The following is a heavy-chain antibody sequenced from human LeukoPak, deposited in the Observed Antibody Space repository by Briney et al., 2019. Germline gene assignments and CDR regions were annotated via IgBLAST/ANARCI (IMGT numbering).Heavy chain of an antibody. CDR1: GFTFGDYA. CDR2: IRSKAYGGTT. J-gene: IGHJ4*02. V-gene: IGHV3-49*03. D-gene: IGHD2-8*01. Sequence: PGRSLRLSCTASGFTFGDYAMNWFRQAPGKGLEWVGFIRSKAYGGTTEYAASVKGRFTISRDDSKSIAYLQMNSLKTEDTAVYYCTIEDCTNGVCYTLFDYWGQGTLVTVSS. CDR3: TIEDCTNGVCYTLFDY.